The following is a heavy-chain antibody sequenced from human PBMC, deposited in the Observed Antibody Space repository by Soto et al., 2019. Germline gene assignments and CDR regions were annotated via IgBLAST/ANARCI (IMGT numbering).Heavy chain of an antibody. J-gene: IGHJ4*02. Sequence: QITLKESGPTLVKPTQTLTLTCTFSGFSLSTSGVGVGWIRQPPGKALEWLALIYWDEVKRYSPSLKSRLTITEDTSKNQVVLTMTNMDPVDTATYYCAHRQRTVYFDYWGQGTLVTVSS. V-gene: IGHV2-5*02. CDR1: GFSLSTSGVG. CDR2: IYWDEVK. D-gene: IGHD4-17*01. CDR3: AHRQRTVYFDY.